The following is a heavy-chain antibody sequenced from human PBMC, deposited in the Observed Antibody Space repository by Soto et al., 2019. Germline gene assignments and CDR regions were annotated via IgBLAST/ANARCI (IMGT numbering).Heavy chain of an antibody. CDR2: IYYSGST. D-gene: IGHD4-17*01. Sequence: SETLSLTCAVSGGSFSGYYWSWIRQPPGKGLECIGYIYYSGSTNYNPSLKSRVTISVDPSKNQFSLKLNSVTAADTAVYYCARWDYGPDHWGQGTLVTVS. CDR1: GGSFSGYY. V-gene: IGHV4-59*01. CDR3: ARWDYGPDH. J-gene: IGHJ4*02.